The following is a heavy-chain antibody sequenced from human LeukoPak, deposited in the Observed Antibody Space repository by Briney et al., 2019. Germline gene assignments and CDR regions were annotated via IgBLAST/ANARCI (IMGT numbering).Heavy chain of an antibody. V-gene: IGHV4-59*01. CDR2: IYYSGSA. J-gene: IGHJ6*03. D-gene: IGHD3-22*01. Sequence: SETLSLTCTVSGGSITPYYWSWLRQPPGKGLEWVGFIYYSGSANYNPSLKSRVTMSVDTSKTQFSLRLNSMTAADTAVYYCARVGSDSRDFYYMDVWGKGTMVTVSS. CDR3: ARVGSDSRDFYYMDV. CDR1: GGSITPYY.